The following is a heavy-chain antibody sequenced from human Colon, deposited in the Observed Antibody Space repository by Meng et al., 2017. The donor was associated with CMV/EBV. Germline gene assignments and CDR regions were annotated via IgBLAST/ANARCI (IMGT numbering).Heavy chain of an antibody. Sequence: GSFSGYYWSWIRQPPGKGLEWIGEMNHSGNINHNPSLKSRLTISIDTSKNQFSLKLNSMTAADTAVYYCARGRGRMTVFGVVIGFDPWGQGTLVTVSS. CDR3: ARGRGRMTVFGVVIGFDP. CDR2: MNHSGNI. J-gene: IGHJ5*02. V-gene: IGHV4-34*01. CDR1: GSFSGYY. D-gene: IGHD3-3*01.